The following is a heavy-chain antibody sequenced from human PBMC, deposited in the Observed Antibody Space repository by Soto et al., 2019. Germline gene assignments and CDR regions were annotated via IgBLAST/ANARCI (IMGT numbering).Heavy chain of an antibody. V-gene: IGHV1-18*04. Sequence: GASVKVSCKASGYTFTSYGISWVRQAPGQGLEWMGWISAYNGNTNYAQKPQGRVTMTTDTSTSTAYMELRSLRSDDTAVYYCARDQGYCSSTSCYPQYYYYYYGMDVWGQGTTVTVSS. CDR1: GYTFTSYG. CDR2: ISAYNGNT. CDR3: ARDQGYCSSTSCYPQYYYYYYGMDV. J-gene: IGHJ6*02. D-gene: IGHD2-2*01.